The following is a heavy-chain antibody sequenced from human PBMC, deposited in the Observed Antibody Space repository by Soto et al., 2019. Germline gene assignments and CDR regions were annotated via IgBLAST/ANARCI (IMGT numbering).Heavy chain of an antibody. CDR1: GGTFSSYA. CDR3: ARGPNIASRDEYYYGMDV. J-gene: IGHJ6*02. D-gene: IGHD6-6*01. Sequence: SVKVSCKASGGTFSSYAISWVRQAPGQGLEWMGGIIPIFGTANYAQKFQGRVTITADESTSTAYMELSSLRSEDTAVYYCARGPNIASRDEYYYGMDVRGQGTTVPVS. V-gene: IGHV1-69*13. CDR2: IIPIFGTA.